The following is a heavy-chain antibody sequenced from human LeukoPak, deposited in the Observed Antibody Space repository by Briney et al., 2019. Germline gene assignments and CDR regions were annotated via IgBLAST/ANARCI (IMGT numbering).Heavy chain of an antibody. D-gene: IGHD5-24*01. J-gene: IGHJ5*02. V-gene: IGHV4-39*01. CDR2: IYYSGST. CDR3: ARRPRGDYKAWFDP. Sequence: SETLSLTCTVSGGSISSSSYYWGWIRQSPGKGLEWIGSIYYSGSTYYNPSLKSRVTTSVDTSKNQFSLKVRSVTATDTAVYYCARRPRGDYKAWFDPWGQGTLVTVSS. CDR1: GGSISSSSYY.